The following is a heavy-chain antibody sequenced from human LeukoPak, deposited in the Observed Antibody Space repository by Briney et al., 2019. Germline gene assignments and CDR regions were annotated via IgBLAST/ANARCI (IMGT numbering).Heavy chain of an antibody. V-gene: IGHV1-18*01. Sequence: VSVKVSCKASGYTFTSYGISWVRQAPGQGLEWMGWISAYDGHKNYAQKLQDRVTMSTDTPTNTAYMELRSLRSDDTAVYYCARVTYCSSTSCYGGDYFYYMDVWGKGTTVSVSS. CDR1: GYTFTSYG. J-gene: IGHJ6*03. CDR2: ISAYDGHK. CDR3: ARVTYCSSTSCYGGDYFYYMDV. D-gene: IGHD2-2*01.